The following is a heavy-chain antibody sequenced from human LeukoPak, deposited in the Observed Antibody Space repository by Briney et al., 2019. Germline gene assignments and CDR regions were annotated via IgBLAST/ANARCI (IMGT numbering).Heavy chain of an antibody. J-gene: IGHJ4*02. Sequence: GGSLRLSCAASGFTFSNYGMHWVRQAPGKGLEWVAVISKDGGSNKYHADSVKGRFTISRDNSMNTLYLQMNSLRAEDTAVYYCARGFIVVEKSHYFDYWGQGTLVTVSS. CDR1: GFTFSNYG. V-gene: IGHV3-30*03. CDR2: ISKDGGSNK. CDR3: ARGFIVVEKSHYFDY. D-gene: IGHD2-15*01.